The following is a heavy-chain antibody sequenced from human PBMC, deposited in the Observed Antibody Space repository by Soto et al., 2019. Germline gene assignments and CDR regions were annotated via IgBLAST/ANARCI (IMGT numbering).Heavy chain of an antibody. CDR3: ASRIAMIVVVFDS. V-gene: IGHV4-34*01. J-gene: IGHJ4*02. Sequence: QEQVQQWGAGLLKPSETLSLTCAVHGDSFSGYYWSWIRQSPGKGLEWIGEIDHSGSANYNPSLTSPVTMSVATSGQPVSLKLRSVTAADTAVYYWASRIAMIVVVFDSWGQGTLVTVSS. CDR2: IDHSGSA. D-gene: IGHD3-22*01. CDR1: GDSFSGYY.